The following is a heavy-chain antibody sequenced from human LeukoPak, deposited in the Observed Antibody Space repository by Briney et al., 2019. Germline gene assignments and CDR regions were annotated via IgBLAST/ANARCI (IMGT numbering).Heavy chain of an antibody. D-gene: IGHD3-9*01. CDR1: GFTFSSYW. V-gene: IGHV3-7*01. CDR2: IKQDGSEK. Sequence: GGSLRHSCSASGFTFSSYWMSWVRQAPGKGLEWVANIKQDGSEKYYVDSVKGRFNISRDNAKNSLYLQMNSLRAEDTAVYYCARVLRYFDWLFPFDYWGQGTLVTVSS. CDR3: ARVLRYFDWLFPFDY. J-gene: IGHJ4*02.